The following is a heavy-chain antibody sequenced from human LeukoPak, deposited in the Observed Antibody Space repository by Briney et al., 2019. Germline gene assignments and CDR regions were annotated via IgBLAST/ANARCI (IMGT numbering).Heavy chain of an antibody. V-gene: IGHV3-30*02. CDR1: GFTFSSYG. Sequence: GGSLRLSCAASGFTFSSYGMHWVRQAPGKGLQWVAFIRYDGSNKYYADSVKGRFTISRDNSKNTLYLQMNRLTADDTAVYYCAKGFIVVVPAAFDYWGQGTLVTVSS. D-gene: IGHD2-2*01. CDR3: AKGFIVVVPAAFDY. J-gene: IGHJ4*02. CDR2: IRYDGSNK.